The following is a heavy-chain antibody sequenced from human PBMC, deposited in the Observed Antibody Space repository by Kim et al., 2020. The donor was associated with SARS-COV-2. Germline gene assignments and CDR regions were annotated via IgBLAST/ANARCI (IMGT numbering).Heavy chain of an antibody. CDR2: INHSGST. V-gene: IGHV4-34*01. Sequence: SETLSLTCAVYGGSFSGYYWSWIRQPPGKGLEWIGEINHSGSTNYNPSLKSRVTISVDTSKNQFSLKLSSVTAADTAVYYCARAIDGGSMVRGPPKGTNWFDPWGQGTLVTVSS. CDR3: ARAIDGGSMVRGPPKGTNWFDP. J-gene: IGHJ5*02. CDR1: GGSFSGYY. D-gene: IGHD3-10*01.